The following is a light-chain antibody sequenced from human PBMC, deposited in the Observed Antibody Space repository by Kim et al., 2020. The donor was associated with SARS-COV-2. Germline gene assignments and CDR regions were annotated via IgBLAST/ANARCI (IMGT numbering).Light chain of an antibody. Sequence: SVKPTGTLGSVHSGYTIAWRQNQPEEGPRYLMKVIRDCSRIKGDGIPDRFSGSSSGAERYLSHSSRQSEDEADYGCQTWGTGILVLGGGTQRTV. V-gene: IGLV4-69*01. CDR2: VIRDCSR. CDR3: QTWGTGILV. J-gene: IGLJ2*01. CDR1: SVHSGYT.